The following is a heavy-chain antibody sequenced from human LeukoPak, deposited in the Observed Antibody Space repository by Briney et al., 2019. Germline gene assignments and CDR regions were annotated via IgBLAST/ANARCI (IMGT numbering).Heavy chain of an antibody. D-gene: IGHD3-3*01. J-gene: IGHJ4*02. CDR1: GGSISSFY. V-gene: IGHV4-59*08. Sequence: SETLSLTCSISGGSISSFYWSWIRQPPGKRLEWIGYIDYTGSTKFNPSLKSRLTLSVDTSTNQFSLRLRAVTAADTAVYYYARVLRFGTFFDYWGPGTLVTVSS. CDR3: ARVLRFGTFFDY. CDR2: IDYTGST.